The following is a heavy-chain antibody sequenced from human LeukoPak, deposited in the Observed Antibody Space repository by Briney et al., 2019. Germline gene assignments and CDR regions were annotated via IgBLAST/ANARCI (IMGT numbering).Heavy chain of an antibody. CDR2: IYYSGST. J-gene: IGHJ4*02. D-gene: IGHD3-22*01. CDR3: ASADHYYDSSGYYEPGY. V-gene: IGHV4-39*01. CDR1: GGSISTTSYY. Sequence: SETLSLTCTVSGGSISTTSYYWGWIRQPPGKGLEWIGSIYYSGSTYYSPSLKSRVTISVDTSKDQFSLNVSSVTAADTAVYYCASADHYYDSSGYYEPGYWGQGTLVTVSS.